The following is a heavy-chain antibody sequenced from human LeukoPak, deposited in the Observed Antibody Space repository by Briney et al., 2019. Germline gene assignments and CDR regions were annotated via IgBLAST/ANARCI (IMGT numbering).Heavy chain of an antibody. Sequence: ASVKVSCKASGYTFTGYYMHWVRQAPGQGLEWMGWINPNSGGTNYAQKFQGRVTMTRDMSTSTVYMELSSLRSEDTAVYYCAREGSLGIAAAGTDAFDIWGQGTMVTVSS. CDR3: AREGSLGIAAAGTDAFDI. CDR2: INPNSGGT. D-gene: IGHD6-13*01. J-gene: IGHJ3*02. CDR1: GYTFTGYY. V-gene: IGHV1-2*02.